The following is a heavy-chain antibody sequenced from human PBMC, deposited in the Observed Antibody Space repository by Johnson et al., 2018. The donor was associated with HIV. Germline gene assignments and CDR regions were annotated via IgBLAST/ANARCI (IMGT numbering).Heavy chain of an antibody. CDR2: IKQDGSNK. CDR3: ARGLGWDTNLAFDI. V-gene: IGHV3-7*02. CDR1: GFIISSYW. Sequence: VQLVESGGGLVKPGGSLRLSCAASGFIISSYWMSWVRQAPGKGLEWVANIKQDGSNKYYADSVKGRFTISRDNSKNTLYLQMNSMRDADTAVYYCARGLGWDTNLAFDIWGQGTMVTVSS. D-gene: IGHD4-11*01. J-gene: IGHJ3*02.